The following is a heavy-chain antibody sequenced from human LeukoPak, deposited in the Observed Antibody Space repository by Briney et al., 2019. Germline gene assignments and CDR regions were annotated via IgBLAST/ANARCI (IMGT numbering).Heavy chain of an antibody. Sequence: ASVKVSCTASGYTFTGYYIHWVRQAPGQGLEWMGWINPNSGVTNYAQKFQGRVTMTRDTSISTAYMELSRLRSDDTAVYYCARGDGDGYNFWYWGQGTLVTVPS. J-gene: IGHJ4*02. CDR2: INPNSGVT. D-gene: IGHD5-24*01. V-gene: IGHV1-2*02. CDR3: ARGDGDGYNFWY. CDR1: GYTFTGYY.